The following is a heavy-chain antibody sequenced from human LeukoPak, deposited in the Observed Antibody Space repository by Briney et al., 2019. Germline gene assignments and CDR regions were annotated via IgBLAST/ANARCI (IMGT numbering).Heavy chain of an antibody. D-gene: IGHD6-19*01. V-gene: IGHV3-11*04. J-gene: IGHJ4*02. CDR3: ARDLHVAEGY. CDR2: ISSSGNTT. Sequence: GGSLRLSCAASGFTFSDYYMSWIRQAPGKGLECVSYISSSGNTTYHADSVKGRFTISRDNAKNSLYLQMSSLRAEDTAVYYCARDLHVAEGYWGQGTLVTVSS. CDR1: GFTFSDYY.